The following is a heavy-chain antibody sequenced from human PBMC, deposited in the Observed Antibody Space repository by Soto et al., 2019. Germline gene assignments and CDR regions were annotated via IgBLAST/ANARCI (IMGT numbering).Heavy chain of an antibody. CDR2: ISTYNGNT. V-gene: IGHV1-18*01. CDR3: ARSDDYGDSPIDPRSNWFDP. J-gene: IGHJ5*02. Sequence: VNRSCKASGYTFTIYGISWVRQAPGQGLEWMGWISTYNGNTNYAQKLQGRVTMTTDTSTSTAYMELRSLRSDDTAVYYCARSDDYGDSPIDPRSNWFDPWGQGTLVTVSS. D-gene: IGHD4-17*01. CDR1: GYTFTIYG.